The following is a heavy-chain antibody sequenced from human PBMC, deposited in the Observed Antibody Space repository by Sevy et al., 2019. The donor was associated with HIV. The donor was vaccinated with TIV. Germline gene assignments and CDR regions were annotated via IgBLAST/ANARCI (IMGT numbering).Heavy chain of an antibody. D-gene: IGHD2-15*01. V-gene: IGHV3-30-3*01. Sequence: GGSLRLSCAASGFSVSSHAMHWVRQAPGKGLEWVALISYDGSSKYYSDSVKGRLTISRDNSKNTLYLQMNSLRPEDTALYYCSRDVGYSVGWYPSDYWGQGTLVTVSS. CDR2: ISYDGSSK. J-gene: IGHJ4*02. CDR3: SRDVGYSVGWYPSDY. CDR1: GFSVSSHA.